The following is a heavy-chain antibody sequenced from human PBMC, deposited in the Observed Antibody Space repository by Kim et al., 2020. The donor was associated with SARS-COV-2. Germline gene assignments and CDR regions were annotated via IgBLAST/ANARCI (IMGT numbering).Heavy chain of an antibody. CDR2: ISGSGGST. CDR3: AIGDRYDTMVPAS. Sequence: GGSLRLSCAASGFTFSSYAMSWVRQAPGKGLEWVSAISGSGGSTYYADSVKGRFTISRDNSKNTLYLQMNSLRAEDTAVYYCAIGDRYDTMVPASWGQGTLVTVSS. J-gene: IGHJ5*02. V-gene: IGHV3-23*01. CDR1: GFTFSSYA. D-gene: IGHD3-10*01.